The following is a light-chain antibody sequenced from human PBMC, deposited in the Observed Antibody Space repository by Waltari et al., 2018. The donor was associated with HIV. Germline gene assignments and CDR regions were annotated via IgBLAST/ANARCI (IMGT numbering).Light chain of an antibody. Sequence: QSAPTQPASVSGSPGQSITISCTGTSSDVGPYHLVSWYQQYPGKAPKVIYEGTKRPSGVSTRFSGSKSGNTASLTISGLQADDEADYYCCAHAGSDTYVFGTGTKVSVL. J-gene: IGLJ1*01. CDR2: EGT. CDR1: SSDVGPYHL. V-gene: IGLV2-23*01. CDR3: CAHAGSDTYV.